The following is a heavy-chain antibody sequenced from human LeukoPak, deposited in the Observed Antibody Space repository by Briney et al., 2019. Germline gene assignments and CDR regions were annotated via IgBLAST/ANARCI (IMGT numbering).Heavy chain of an antibody. CDR3: AKVLRYFDWLPLDY. J-gene: IGHJ4*02. CDR2: ISGSGGST. CDR1: GFTFSSYA. Sequence: GGSLRLSCAASGFTFSSYAMSWVRQAPGKGLEWVSAISGSGGSTYYADSVKGRFTISRDNSKNTLYLQMNSLRAEDTAVYYCAKVLRYFDWLPLDYWGQGTLVTASS. V-gene: IGHV3-23*01. D-gene: IGHD3-9*01.